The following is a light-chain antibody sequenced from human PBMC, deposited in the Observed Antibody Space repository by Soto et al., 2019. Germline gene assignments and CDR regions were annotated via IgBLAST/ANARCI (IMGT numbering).Light chain of an antibody. CDR3: QQRTSWPPWT. CDR1: QSISSY. CDR2: DAS. V-gene: IGKV3-11*01. J-gene: IGKJ1*01. Sequence: EIVLTQSPGTLSLSPGERATLSCRASQSISSYLAWYQQKPGQAPRLLIYDASERASGIPARFSGSGSGTDFTLTISSLEPEDFAVYYCQQRTSWPPWTFGQGTKVDI.